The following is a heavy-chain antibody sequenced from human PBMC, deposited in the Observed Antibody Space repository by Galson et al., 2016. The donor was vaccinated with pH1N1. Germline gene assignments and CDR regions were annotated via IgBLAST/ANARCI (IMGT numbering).Heavy chain of an antibody. CDR2: ISSSGNTI. J-gene: IGHJ6*02. Sequence: SLRLSCAGFGFTFRDYYMNWIRQAPGKGLEWISYISSSGNTIYYADSVKGRFTISRDNNETSLYLQMNSLRAEDTAVYYCARALDGTGYYYYGMDDWGQGTTVTVSS. V-gene: IGHV3-11*01. CDR3: ARALDGTGYYYYGMDD. CDR1: GFTFRDYY. D-gene: IGHD3-10*01.